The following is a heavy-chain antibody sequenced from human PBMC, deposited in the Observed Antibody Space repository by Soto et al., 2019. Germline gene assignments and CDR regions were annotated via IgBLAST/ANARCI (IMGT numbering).Heavy chain of an antibody. V-gene: IGHV1-46*01. J-gene: IGHJ4*02. CDR1: GYTFTSYY. CDR2: INPSGGRT. D-gene: IGHD2-21*02. CDR3: ARGPSCGGDCYLFDY. Sequence: ASVEVSCKASGYTFTSYYIHWVRRAPGQGLEWMAMINPSGGRTKYAQIFQGRVTLTRDTSTGTVDMELSSLTSEDTAIYYCARGPSCGGDCYLFDYWGQGTQVTVSS.